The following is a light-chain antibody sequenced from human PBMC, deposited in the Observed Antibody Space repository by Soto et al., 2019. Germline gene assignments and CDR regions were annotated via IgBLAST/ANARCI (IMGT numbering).Light chain of an antibody. Sequence: EIVMMQSPATLSVSPGERTTLSCRASQSVDSKLAWYQQKPGQAPRLLIYGASTRATGIPARFGGSGSGTEFTLTISSLQSEDFAVYYCQQYNNWPPITFGQGTRLEIK. J-gene: IGKJ5*01. CDR1: QSVDSK. CDR2: GAS. CDR3: QQYNNWPPIT. V-gene: IGKV3-15*01.